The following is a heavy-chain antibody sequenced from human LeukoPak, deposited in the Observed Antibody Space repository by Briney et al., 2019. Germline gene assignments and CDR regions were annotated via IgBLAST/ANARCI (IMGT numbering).Heavy chain of an antibody. CDR1: AYTFDNYY. V-gene: IGHV1-2*02. D-gene: IGHD1-1*01. J-gene: IGHJ4*02. CDR3: ARGGWNAFDH. Sequence: ASVKVSCKASAYTFDNYYIHWVRQAPGQGLEWMGWMNPGSGDTNYAHNLQGRVTMTRDASLSTAYMDLTRLTPDDTAVYYCARGGWNAFDHWGQGTLVTVSS. CDR2: MNPGSGDT.